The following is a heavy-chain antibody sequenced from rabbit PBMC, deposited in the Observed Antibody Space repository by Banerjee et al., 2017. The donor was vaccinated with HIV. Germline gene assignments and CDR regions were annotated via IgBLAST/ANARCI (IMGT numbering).Heavy chain of an antibody. CDR1: GFSFSSGYD. V-gene: IGHV1S40*01. Sequence: QSLEESGGGLVKPGASLTLTCKASGFSFSSGYDMCWVRQAPGKGLEWIGWIYTGSGGSTYYASWAKGRFTISEPSSTTVTLQMTSLTVADTATYFCARDRAGNSYDFNLWGPGTLVTVS. CDR3: ARDRAGNSYDFNL. D-gene: IGHD8-1*01. J-gene: IGHJ4*01. CDR2: IYTGSGGST.